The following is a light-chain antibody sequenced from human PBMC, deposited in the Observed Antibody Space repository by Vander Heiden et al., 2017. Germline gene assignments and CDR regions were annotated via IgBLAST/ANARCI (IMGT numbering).Light chain of an antibody. CDR3: GTWESSLSAGV. J-gene: IGLJ3*02. Sequence: SVLAQPPPVSAAHGQTVPISCPGSRPNIGNNYVSWTPPPPGTAPNPLLYENQKRPAGIPDRSSGSKSATSATLGSTGLQAEDEADYYCGTWESSLSAGVFGGGTKLTVL. CDR2: ENQ. CDR1: RPNIGNNY. V-gene: IGLV1-51*02.